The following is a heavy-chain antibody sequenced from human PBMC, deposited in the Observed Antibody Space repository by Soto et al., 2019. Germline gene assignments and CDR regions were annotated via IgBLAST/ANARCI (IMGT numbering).Heavy chain of an antibody. Sequence: PSETLSLTCTVSGYSIRNGYYWGWIRQPPGKGLEWIGTIYHSGSTYYNQSLKSRVTISVDASENHFSLKLSSVTAADTAVYYCARVGPYCGGDCYSPPPLGHGTLFTVSS. CDR3: ARVGPYCGGDCYSPPP. D-gene: IGHD2-21*02. CDR2: IYHSGST. J-gene: IGHJ5*02. V-gene: IGHV4-38-2*02. CDR1: GYSIRNGYY.